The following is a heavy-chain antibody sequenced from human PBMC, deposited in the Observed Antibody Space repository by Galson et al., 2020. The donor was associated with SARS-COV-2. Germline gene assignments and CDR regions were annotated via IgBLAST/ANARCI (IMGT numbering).Heavy chain of an antibody. V-gene: IGHV1-2*04. D-gene: IGHD1-26*01. Sequence: ASVKVSCKASGYTFTGYYMHWVRQAPGQGLEWMGWINPNSGGTNYAQKFQGWVTMTRDTSISTAYMELSRLRSDDTAVYYCARGGYSGSFFNGFDPWGQGTLVTVSS. CDR1: GYTFTGYY. CDR3: ARGGYSGSFFNGFDP. J-gene: IGHJ5*02. CDR2: INPNSGGT.